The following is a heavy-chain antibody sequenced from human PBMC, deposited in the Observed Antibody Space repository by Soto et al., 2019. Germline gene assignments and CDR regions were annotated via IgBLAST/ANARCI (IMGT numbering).Heavy chain of an antibody. CDR1: GGSISSYY. CDR3: ARGGRYSYGACFDY. D-gene: IGHD5-18*01. J-gene: IGHJ4*02. CDR2: IYYSGST. V-gene: IGHV4-59*01. Sequence: SETLSLTCTVSGGSISSYYWSWIRQPPGKGLEWIGYIYYSGSTNYNPSLKSRVTISVGTSKNQFSLKLSSVTAADTAVYYCARGGRYSYGACFDYWGQGTLVTVSS.